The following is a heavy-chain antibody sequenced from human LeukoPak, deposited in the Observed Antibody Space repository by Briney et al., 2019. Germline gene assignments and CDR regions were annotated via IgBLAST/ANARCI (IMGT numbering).Heavy chain of an antibody. V-gene: IGHV3-66*01. CDR1: GFTVSSNY. CDR2: IYSGGST. CDR3: ASAPMVRGVIVH. Sequence: PGGSLRLSCAASGFTVSSNYMSWVRQAPGKGLEWVSVIYSGGSTYYADSAKGRFTISRDNSKNTLYLQMNSLRAEDTAVYYCASAPMVRGVIVHWGQGTMVTVSS. J-gene: IGHJ3*01. D-gene: IGHD3-10*01.